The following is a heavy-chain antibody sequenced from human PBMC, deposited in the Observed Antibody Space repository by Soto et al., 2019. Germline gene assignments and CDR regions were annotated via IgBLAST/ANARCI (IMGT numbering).Heavy chain of an antibody. Sequence: GGSLRLSCAASGFTFSDYYMSWIRQAPGKGLEWVSYFSSSGSTIYYADSVKGRFTISRDNAKNSLYLQMNSLRAEDTAVYYCASYREEDWWGYYYYYMDVWGKGTTVTVSS. CDR1: GFTFSDYY. D-gene: IGHD2-15*01. J-gene: IGHJ6*03. V-gene: IGHV3-11*01. CDR3: ASYREEDWWGYYYYYMDV. CDR2: FSSSGSTI.